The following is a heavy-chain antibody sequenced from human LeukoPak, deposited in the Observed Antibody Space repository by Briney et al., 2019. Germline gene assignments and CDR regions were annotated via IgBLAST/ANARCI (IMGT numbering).Heavy chain of an antibody. V-gene: IGHV3-23*01. CDR3: AKGSDSYYFDY. Sequence: GGSLRLSCAASGFTFSSYAMSWVRQAPGKGLEWVSSISCSGSSTYYADSVKGRFTISRGNSMNTLYLQMNSLRVEDTAVYYCAKGSDSYYFDYWGQGTLVT. J-gene: IGHJ4*02. CDR1: GFTFSSYA. CDR2: ISCSGSST.